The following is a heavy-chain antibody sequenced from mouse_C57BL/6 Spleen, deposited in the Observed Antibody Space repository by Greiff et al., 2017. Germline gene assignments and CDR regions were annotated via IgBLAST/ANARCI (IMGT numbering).Heavy chain of an antibody. V-gene: IGHV1-64*01. D-gene: IGHD1-1*01. CDR1: GYTFTSYW. Sequence: QVQLKASGAELVKPGASVKLSCKASGYTFTSYWMHWVKQRPGQGLEWIGMIHPNSGSTNYNEKFKSKATLTVDKSSRTAYMQLSSLTSEDSAVYYCARSWTTVVVPFDYWGQGTTLTVSS. J-gene: IGHJ2*01. CDR3: ARSWTTVVVPFDY. CDR2: IHPNSGST.